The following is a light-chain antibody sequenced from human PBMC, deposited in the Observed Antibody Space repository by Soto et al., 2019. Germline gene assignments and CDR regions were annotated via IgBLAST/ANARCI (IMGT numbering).Light chain of an antibody. V-gene: IGLV2-8*01. CDR2: EVN. J-gene: IGLJ1*01. Sequence: QYVPTQPPCATCSPAQSGTIPCTPSRSYVVGYNYVSWYQQHAGKAPKLMIYEVNKRPSGVLDRFSGSKSGNTASLTVSWLQAEDEADYYCSSYAGSNNKVFGTGTKVTVL. CDR3: SSYAGSNNKV. CDR1: RSYVVGYNY.